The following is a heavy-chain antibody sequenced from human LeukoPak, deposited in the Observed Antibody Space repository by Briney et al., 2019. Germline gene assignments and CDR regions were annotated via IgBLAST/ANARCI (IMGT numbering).Heavy chain of an antibody. CDR1: GFTFSNAW. CDR2: IKSKTDGGTT. D-gene: IGHD5-12*01. V-gene: IGHV3-15*01. CDR3: TTDSYSGPYNWFDP. J-gene: IGHJ5*02. Sequence: GGSLRLSCAASGFTFSNAWMSWVRQAPGKGLEWVGRIKSKTDGGTTDYAAPVKGRFTISRDDSKNALYLHMNSLKTEDTAVYYCTTDSYSGPYNWFDPWGQGTLVTVSS.